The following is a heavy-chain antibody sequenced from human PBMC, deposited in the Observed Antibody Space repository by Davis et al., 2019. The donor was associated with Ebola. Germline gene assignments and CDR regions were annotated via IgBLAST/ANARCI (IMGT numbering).Heavy chain of an antibody. V-gene: IGHV1-2*04. CDR3: ARGGEQQLEGGWFDP. CDR2: INPNSGGT. Sequence: ASVKVSCKASGGTFSSYAISWVRQAPGQGLEWMGWINPNSGGTNYAQKFQGWVTMTRDTSISTAYMELSRLRSDDTAVYYCARGGEQQLEGGWFDPWGQGTLVTVSS. J-gene: IGHJ5*02. D-gene: IGHD6-13*01. CDR1: GGTFSSYA.